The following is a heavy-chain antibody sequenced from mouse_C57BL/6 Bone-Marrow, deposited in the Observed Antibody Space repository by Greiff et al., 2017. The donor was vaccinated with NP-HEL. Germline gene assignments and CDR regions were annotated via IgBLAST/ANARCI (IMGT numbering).Heavy chain of an antibody. CDR3: ARGEITTAYYFDY. Sequence: EVQLQQSGPGLVKPSQSLSLTCSVTGYSITSGYYWNWIRQFPGNKLEWMGYISYDGSNNYNPSLKNRISITRDTSKNQFFLKLNSVTTEDTATYYCARGEITTAYYFDYWGQGTTLTVSS. CDR1: GYSITSGYY. V-gene: IGHV3-6*01. CDR2: ISYDGSN. D-gene: IGHD1-2*01. J-gene: IGHJ2*01.